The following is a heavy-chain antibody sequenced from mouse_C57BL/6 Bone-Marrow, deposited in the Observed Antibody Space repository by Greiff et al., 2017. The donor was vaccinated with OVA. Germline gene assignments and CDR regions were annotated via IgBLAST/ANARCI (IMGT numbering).Heavy chain of an antibody. CDR3: AIDYSNYVAMDY. D-gene: IGHD2-5*01. J-gene: IGHJ4*01. Sequence: QVQLQQPGAELVKPGASVKVSCKASGYTFTSYWMHWVKQRPGQGLEWIGRIHPSDSDTNYNQKFTGKATLTVDKSSSTAYMQLSSLTSEDSAVYYCAIDYSNYVAMDYGGQGTSVTVSS. CDR2: IHPSDSDT. V-gene: IGHV1-74*01. CDR1: GYTFTSYW.